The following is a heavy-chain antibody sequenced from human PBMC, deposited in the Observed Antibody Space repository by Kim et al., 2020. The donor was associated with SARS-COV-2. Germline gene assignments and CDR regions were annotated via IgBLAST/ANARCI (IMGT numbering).Heavy chain of an antibody. CDR3: ARDVGAARPHVGFDP. CDR2: IYYSGST. Sequence: SETLSLTCTVSGGSISSGDYYWSWIRQPPGKGLEWIGYIYYSGSTYYNPSLKSRVTISVDTSKNQFSLKLSSVTAADTAVYYCARDVGAARPHVGFDPWGQGTLVTVSS. D-gene: IGHD6-6*01. CDR1: GGSISSGDYY. J-gene: IGHJ5*02. V-gene: IGHV4-30-4*01.